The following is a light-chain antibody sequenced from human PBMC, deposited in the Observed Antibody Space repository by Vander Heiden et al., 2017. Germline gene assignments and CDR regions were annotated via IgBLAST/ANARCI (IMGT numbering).Light chain of an antibody. CDR2: AAS. J-gene: IGKJ2*01. V-gene: IGKV1-39*01. CDR3: QQSYSTPYT. Sequence: SPPSLSASVGDRVTITCRASQSISSYLNWYQQKPGKAPKLLIYAASSLQSGVPSRFSGSGYGTDVTLTISSLQPEDFATYYCQQSYSTPYTFGQGTKLEIK. CDR1: QSISSY.